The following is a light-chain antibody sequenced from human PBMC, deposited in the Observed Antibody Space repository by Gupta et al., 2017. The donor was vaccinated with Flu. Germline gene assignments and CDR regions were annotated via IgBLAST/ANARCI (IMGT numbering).Light chain of an antibody. CDR2: GAF. Sequence: LSVSPEGRATLSCRSSQTGSNTLAWYRQKPGQAPRLLSYGAFTTATGIPARFSGSGAGTDFTLTISGLQSDEFATYYCLHYKEGWPPEWTFGQGTKVEI. CDR1: QTGSNT. J-gene: IGKJ1*01. CDR3: LHYKEGWPPEWT. V-gene: IGKV3-15*01.